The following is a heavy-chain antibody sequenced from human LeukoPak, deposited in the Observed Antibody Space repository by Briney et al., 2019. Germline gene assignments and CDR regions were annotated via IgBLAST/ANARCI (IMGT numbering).Heavy chain of an antibody. CDR3: AGYSYGVRPS. CDR1: GDSVSSNSAA. J-gene: IGHJ5*02. CDR2: TYYRSKWYN. D-gene: IGHD5-18*01. Sequence: SQTLSLTCVISGDSVSSNSAAWNWIRQSPSRGLEWLGSTYYRSKWYNDYAVSVKSRITINPDTSKNQFSLHLNSVTLEDTAVYYCAGYSYGVRPSWGQGTLVTVSS. V-gene: IGHV6-1*01.